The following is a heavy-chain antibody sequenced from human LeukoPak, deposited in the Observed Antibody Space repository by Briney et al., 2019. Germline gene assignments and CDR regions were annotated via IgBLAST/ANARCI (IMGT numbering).Heavy chain of an antibody. CDR1: GFTFSNYG. D-gene: IGHD6-19*01. V-gene: IGHV3-23*01. Sequence: GGSLRLSCAASGFTFSNYGMSWVRQAPRKGLEWVSAISGSGGSTHYADSVKGRFTISRDNSKNTLYLQMSSLRAEDTAVYYCARRGTIAVPVFWFDPWGQGTLVIVSS. J-gene: IGHJ5*02. CDR2: ISGSGGST. CDR3: ARRGTIAVPVFWFDP.